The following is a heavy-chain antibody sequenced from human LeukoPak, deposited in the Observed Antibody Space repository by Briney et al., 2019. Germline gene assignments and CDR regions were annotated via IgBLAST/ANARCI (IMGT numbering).Heavy chain of an antibody. CDR2: ISSSGSTI. V-gene: IGHV3-48*03. CDR1: GFTFSSYE. CDR3: ARDLYDSTFDY. D-gene: IGHD3-22*01. J-gene: IGHJ4*02. Sequence: GGSLRLSCAASGFTFSSYEMNWVRQAPGKGLEWVSYISSSGSTIYYADSVKGRFTISRDNAKNSLYLQMNSLRAEDTDVYYCARDLYDSTFDYWGQGTLVTVSS.